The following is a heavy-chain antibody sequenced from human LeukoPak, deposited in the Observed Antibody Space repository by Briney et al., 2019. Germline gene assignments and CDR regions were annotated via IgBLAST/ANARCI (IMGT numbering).Heavy chain of an antibody. CDR3: ASGWLQLRY. J-gene: IGHJ4*02. V-gene: IGHV3-11*01. CDR2: MSSSCSTI. CDR1: RFTFSDYY. D-gene: IGHD5-24*01. Sequence: GGSLRLSCAASRFTFSDYYMSWIRQAPGKGLEGVSYMSSSCSTIYYAEYVKGRLTISRENAKNSMYLQMNSLRAEDTAVYYCASGWLQLRYWGQGTLVTVSS.